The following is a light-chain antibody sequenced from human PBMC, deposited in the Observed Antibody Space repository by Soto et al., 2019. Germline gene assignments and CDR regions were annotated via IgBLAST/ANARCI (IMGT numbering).Light chain of an antibody. CDR3: SSYTSSSTLV. CDR1: SSDVGAYNY. V-gene: IGLV2-14*01. CDR2: DVS. J-gene: IGLJ1*01. Sequence: QSALTQPASVSGSPGQSITISCTGTSSDVGAYNYVSWYQQHPGKAPKLMIYDVSNRPSGVSNRFSGAKSGNTASLTISGLQAEDEAEYYCSSYTSSSTLVFGTGTKLTVL.